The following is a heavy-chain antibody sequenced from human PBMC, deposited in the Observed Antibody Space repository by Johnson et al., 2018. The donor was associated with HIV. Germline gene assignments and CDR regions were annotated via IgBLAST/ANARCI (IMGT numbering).Heavy chain of an antibody. CDR3: ARVDLGGPVPASRRGAFEI. CDR1: GFTFSDYY. CDR2: ISSSGTTI. V-gene: IGHV3-11*04. D-gene: IGHD6-19*01. Sequence: QVQLVESGGGLVQPGGSLRLSCAASGFTFSDYYMTWIRQAPGKGLEWVSYISSSGTTIYYTDSVKGRFTVSRDNAKNSLYLQMDSLRDDDTAVYYCARVDLGGPVPASRRGAFEIWGQGTTVTVSS. J-gene: IGHJ3*02.